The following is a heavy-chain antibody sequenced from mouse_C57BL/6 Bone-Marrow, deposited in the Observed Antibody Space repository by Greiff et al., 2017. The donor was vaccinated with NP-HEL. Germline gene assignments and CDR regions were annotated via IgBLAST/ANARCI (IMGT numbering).Heavy chain of an antibody. V-gene: IGHV5-17*01. CDR3: ARPQYYGREGHYAMDD. D-gene: IGHD1-1*01. CDR2: ISSGSSTI. J-gene: IGHJ4*01. Sequence: EVQLVESGGGLVKPGGSLKLSCAPSGFTFSAYGMHWVRQAPEKGLESVAYISSGSSTIYSADTVKVRFTISRANAKNTLFLQMTSLRSEETAMYYWARPQYYGREGHYAMDDWGQGTSDTVSS. CDR1: GFTFSAYG.